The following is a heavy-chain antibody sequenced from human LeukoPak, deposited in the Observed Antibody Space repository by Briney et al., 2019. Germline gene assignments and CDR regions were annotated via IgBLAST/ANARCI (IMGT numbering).Heavy chain of an antibody. CDR3: ARQGTRSGQIDY. V-gene: IGHV4-38-2*01. CDR1: GYSINSAYY. Sequence: SETLSLTCAVSGYSINSAYYWGWIRQPPGKGLEWIGSIYHRGSTYYNPSLKSRLTISVDTSKNQFSLKLSSVTAADTAVYYCARQGTRSGQIDYWGQGTLVTVSS. D-gene: IGHD6-19*01. CDR2: IYHRGST. J-gene: IGHJ4*02.